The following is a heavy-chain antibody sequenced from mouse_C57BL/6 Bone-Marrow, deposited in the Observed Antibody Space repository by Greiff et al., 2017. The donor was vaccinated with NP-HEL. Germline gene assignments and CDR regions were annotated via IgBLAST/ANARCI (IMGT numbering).Heavy chain of an antibody. Sequence: EVKLVESEGGLVQPGSSMKLSCTASGFTFSDYYMAWVRQVPEKGLEWVANINYDGSSTHYLDSLKRRFIISRDNAKNILYLQMSSLKSEDTATYYCAREGYVAMDYWGQGTSVTVSS. CDR2: INYDGSST. J-gene: IGHJ4*01. CDR1: GFTFSDYY. CDR3: AREGYVAMDY. D-gene: IGHD3-1*01. V-gene: IGHV5-16*01.